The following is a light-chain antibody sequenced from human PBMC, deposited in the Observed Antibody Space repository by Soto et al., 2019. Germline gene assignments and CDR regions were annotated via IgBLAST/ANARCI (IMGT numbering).Light chain of an antibody. J-gene: IGLJ2*01. V-gene: IGLV2-23*02. CDR2: EVT. CDR3: CSFAGSYTLL. Sequence: QSALTQPASVSGSPGQSITISCTGTSSDVGSYNLVSWYQQHPGKAPKLMIYEVTKRPSGVSYRFSGSKSGNTASLTISGVQAEDEADYYCCSFAGSYTLLFGGGTKLTVL. CDR1: SSDVGSYNL.